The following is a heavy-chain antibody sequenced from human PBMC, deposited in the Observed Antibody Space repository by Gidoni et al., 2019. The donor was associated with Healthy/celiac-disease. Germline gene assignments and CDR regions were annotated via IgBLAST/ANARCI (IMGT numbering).Heavy chain of an antibody. CDR1: GFSLSTSGMC. Sequence: QVTLRESGPALVKPTQTLTLTCTFSGFSLSTSGMCVSWIRQPPGKALEWLALIDWDDDKYYSTSLKTRLTISKDTSKNQVVLTMTNMDPVDTATYYCARTRGTYYDYIWGSYRHDYFDYWGQGTLVTVSS. J-gene: IGHJ4*02. CDR3: ARTRGTYYDYIWGSYRHDYFDY. D-gene: IGHD3-16*02. CDR2: IDWDDDK. V-gene: IGHV2-70*01.